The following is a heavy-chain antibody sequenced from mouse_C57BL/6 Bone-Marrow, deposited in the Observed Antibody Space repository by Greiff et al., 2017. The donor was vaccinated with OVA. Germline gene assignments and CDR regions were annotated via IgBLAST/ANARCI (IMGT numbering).Heavy chain of an antibody. V-gene: IGHV1-64*01. CDR3: ARGHYYGSSHWYFDV. CDR1: GYTFTSYW. J-gene: IGHJ1*03. CDR2: IHPNSGST. D-gene: IGHD1-1*01. Sequence: QVQLQQPGAELVKPGASVKLSCKASGYTFTSYWMHWVKQRPGQGLEWIGMIHPNSGSTNYNEKFKRKATLTVDKSSSTAYMQLSSLTSEDSAVYYCARGHYYGSSHWYFDVWGTGTTVTVSS.